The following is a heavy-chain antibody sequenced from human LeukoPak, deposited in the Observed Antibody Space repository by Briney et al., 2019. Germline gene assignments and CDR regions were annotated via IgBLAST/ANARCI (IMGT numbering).Heavy chain of an antibody. CDR1: GFTFSNYA. CDR2: ISYDGSNK. J-gene: IGHJ4*02. CDR3: AKEDVVVPAAPKPLDY. D-gene: IGHD2-2*01. V-gene: IGHV3-30*04. Sequence: GGSLRLSCAASGFTFSNYAMHWVRQAPGKGLEWVAVISYDGSNKYYADSVKGRFTISRDNSKNTLYLQTNSLRAEDTAVYYCAKEDVVVPAAPKPLDYWGQGTLVTVSS.